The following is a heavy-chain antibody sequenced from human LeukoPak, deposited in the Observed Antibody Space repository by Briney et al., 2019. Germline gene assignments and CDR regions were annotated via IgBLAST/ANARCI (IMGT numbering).Heavy chain of an antibody. CDR3: ARHNYYGSGSYYTFDY. J-gene: IGHJ4*02. V-gene: IGHV4-39*01. CDR1: GGSISSSSSY. CDR2: IYYSGSS. D-gene: IGHD3-10*01. Sequence: PSETLSLTCSVSGGSISSSSSYWGWIRQPPGKGLEWIGSIYYSGSSFDNPALKSRVTISVDTSKNQFSLKLSSVTAADTAVYYCARHNYYGSGSYYTFDYWGQGTLVTVSS.